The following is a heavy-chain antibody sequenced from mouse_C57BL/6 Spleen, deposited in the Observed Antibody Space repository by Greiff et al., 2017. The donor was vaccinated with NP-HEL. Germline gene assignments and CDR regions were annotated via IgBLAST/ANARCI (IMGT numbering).Heavy chain of an antibody. J-gene: IGHJ3*01. D-gene: IGHD2-5*01. Sequence: EVNLVESGGGLVQPGGSLSLSCAASGFTFTDYYMSWVRQPPGQALEWLGFIRNKANGYTTEYSASVKGRFTISRDNSQSILYLQMNALRSEDSATYYCARSGAYYSNPFADWGKGTLVTVSA. CDR2: IRNKANGYTT. V-gene: IGHV7-3*01. CDR1: GFTFTDYY. CDR3: ARSGAYYSNPFAD.